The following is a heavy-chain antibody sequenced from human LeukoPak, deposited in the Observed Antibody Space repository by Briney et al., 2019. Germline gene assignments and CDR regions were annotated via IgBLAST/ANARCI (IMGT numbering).Heavy chain of an antibody. J-gene: IGHJ3*02. CDR2: IYNGGTT. CDR1: GFIVRTNY. Sequence: PGGSLRLSCAAFGFIVRTNYMSWVRQAPGKGPQWVSVIYNGGTTRYADSVRGRFTISRDNSKNTLYLQMNSLRAEDTAMYYCARAVPHMYYDDSSGYYGDAFDIWGQGTWVTVSS. V-gene: IGHV3-53*01. CDR3: ARAVPHMYYDDSSGYYGDAFDI. D-gene: IGHD3-22*01.